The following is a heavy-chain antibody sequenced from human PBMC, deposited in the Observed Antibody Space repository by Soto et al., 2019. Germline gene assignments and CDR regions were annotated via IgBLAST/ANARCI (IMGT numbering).Heavy chain of an antibody. J-gene: IGHJ4*02. CDR2: IYSGGST. D-gene: IGHD6-13*01. Sequence: EVQLVESGGGLIQPGGSLRLSCAASGFTVSNNYMTWVRQAPGKGLEWVSAIYSGGSTYYADSVKGRFTISRDNSKNRLYRQRNSLRAEDAAVYYSAQARSEAAGLFGYWGQGTLVTVSS. CDR3: AQARSEAAGLFGY. CDR1: GFTVSNNY. V-gene: IGHV3-53*01.